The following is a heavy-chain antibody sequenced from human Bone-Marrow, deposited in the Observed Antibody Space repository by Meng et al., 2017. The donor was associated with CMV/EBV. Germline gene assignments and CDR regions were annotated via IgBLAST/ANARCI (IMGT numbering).Heavy chain of an antibody. CDR2: TRNKANSYTT. V-gene: IGHV3-72*01. D-gene: IGHD3-3*01. CDR3: ARVERGTIFGVADPDANYGMDV. J-gene: IGHJ6*02. Sequence: GESLKISCAASGFTFSDHYMDWVRQAPGKGLEWVGRTRNKANSYTTEYAASVKGRFTISRDDSKNSLYLQMNSLKTEDTAVYYCARVERGTIFGVADPDANYGMDVWGQGTTVPVSS. CDR1: GFTFSDHY.